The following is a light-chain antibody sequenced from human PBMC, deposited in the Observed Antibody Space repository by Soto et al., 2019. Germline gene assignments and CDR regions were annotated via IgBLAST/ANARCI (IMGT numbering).Light chain of an antibody. J-gene: IGKJ1*01. CDR2: GAS. CDR1: QSVSSN. Sequence: EIVMTQSPATLSVSPWERATLSCRASQSVSSNLAWYQQKPGQAPRLLIYGASIRATGIPARFSGSGSGTEFTLTISSLQSEDFAVYYCRQYNNWPPWTFGQGTKVEIK. V-gene: IGKV3-15*01. CDR3: RQYNNWPPWT.